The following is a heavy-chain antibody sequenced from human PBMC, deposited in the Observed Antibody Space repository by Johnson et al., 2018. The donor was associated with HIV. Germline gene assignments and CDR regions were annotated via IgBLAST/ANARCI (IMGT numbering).Heavy chain of an antibody. V-gene: IGHV3-15*01. CDR2: IKSTSDDGTT. J-gene: IGHJ3*02. D-gene: IGHD6-19*01. CDR3: ARDGKDHPGYSSGWYTTIGAFDI. Sequence: VQLVESGGGLVKPGGSLRLSCAASGFTFSNAWMSWVRQAPGKGLEWVGRIKSTSDDGTTDYATPVKGRFSISRDNSKNTLYLQMNSLRAEDTAVYYCARDGKDHPGYSSGWYTTIGAFDIWGQGTMVTVSS. CDR1: GFTFSNAW.